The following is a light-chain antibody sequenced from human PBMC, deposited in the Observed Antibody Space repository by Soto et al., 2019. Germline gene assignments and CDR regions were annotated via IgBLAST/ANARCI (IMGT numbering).Light chain of an antibody. V-gene: IGKV3-15*01. CDR2: GAS. CDR3: QQYNNWPPYT. CDR1: QSVSSQ. Sequence: EVVMTQSPATLSVSPGERATLSCRASQSVSSQLAWYQQKPGQAPRLLIYGASTRATGIPVRFSGSGSGTEFTLTISSLQSEDFAVYYWQQYNNWPPYTFGQGTKVEIK. J-gene: IGKJ2*01.